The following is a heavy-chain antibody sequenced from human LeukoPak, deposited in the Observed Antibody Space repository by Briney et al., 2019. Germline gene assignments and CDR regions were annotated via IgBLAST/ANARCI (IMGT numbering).Heavy chain of an antibody. CDR3: AKDWAPYYYDSSGYSRLDY. Sequence: GGSLRLSCAASGFTFSSYAMSWVRQAPGKGLEWVSVISGSGDSTHYADSVKGRFTISTDNSKNTLYLQMNSLRVEDTAVYYCAKDWAPYYYDSSGYSRLDYWGQGTLVTVSS. CDR1: GFTFSSYA. CDR2: ISGSGDST. J-gene: IGHJ4*02. V-gene: IGHV3-23*01. D-gene: IGHD3-22*01.